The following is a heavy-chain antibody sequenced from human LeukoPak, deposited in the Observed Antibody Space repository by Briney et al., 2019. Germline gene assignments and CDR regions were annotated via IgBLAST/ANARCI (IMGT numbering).Heavy chain of an antibody. V-gene: IGHV1-69*13. CDR3: ASDLSGSYYFFDY. D-gene: IGHD1-26*01. CDR2: IIPIFGTA. J-gene: IGHJ4*02. CDR1: GGTFSSYA. Sequence: SVKVSCKASGGTFSSYAISWVRQAPGQGLEWMGGIIPIFGTANYAQKFQGRVTITADESTSTAYMELSSLRSEDTAVYYCASDLSGSYYFFDYWGQGTLVTVSS.